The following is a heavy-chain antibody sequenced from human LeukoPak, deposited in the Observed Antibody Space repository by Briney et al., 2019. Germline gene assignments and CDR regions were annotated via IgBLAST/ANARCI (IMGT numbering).Heavy chain of an antibody. J-gene: IGHJ4*02. Sequence: PGGPLRLSCAASGFTYSSYSMNWVRQAPGKGLEWVSSISSSSSYIYYADSVKGRFTISRDNAKNSLYLQMNSLRAEDTAVYYCARDLSWYYFDYWGQGTLVTVSS. D-gene: IGHD6-13*01. V-gene: IGHV3-21*01. CDR1: GFTYSSYS. CDR2: ISSSSSYI. CDR3: ARDLSWYYFDY.